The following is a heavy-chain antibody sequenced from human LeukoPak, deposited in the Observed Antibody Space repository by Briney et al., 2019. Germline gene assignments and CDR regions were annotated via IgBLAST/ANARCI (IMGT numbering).Heavy chain of an antibody. J-gene: IGHJ4*02. Sequence: GGSLTLSCAPSGYTLSSYNKNCARHAPGKGLEWVANIKPDGSEKFYVDSVKGRFTISRDNAKNSMYLEMNSLTDEDTAVYYCARDGDYAVAYWGQGTLVTVSS. CDR3: ARDGDYAVAY. CDR1: GYTLSSYN. D-gene: IGHD4-17*01. CDR2: IKPDGSEK. V-gene: IGHV3-7*01.